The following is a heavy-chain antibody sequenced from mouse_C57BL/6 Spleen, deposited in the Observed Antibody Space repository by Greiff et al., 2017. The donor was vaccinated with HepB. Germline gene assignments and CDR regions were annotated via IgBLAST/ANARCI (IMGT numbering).Heavy chain of an antibody. Sequence: EVKVEESGPGLVKPSQSLSLTCSVTGYSITSGYYWNWIRQFPGNKLEWMGYISYDGSNNYNPSLKNRISITRDTSKNQFFLKLNSVTTEDTATYYCARGGYDGNYFDYWGQGTTLTVSS. CDR3: ARGGYDGNYFDY. J-gene: IGHJ2*01. D-gene: IGHD2-2*01. CDR2: ISYDGSN. V-gene: IGHV3-6*01. CDR1: GYSITSGYY.